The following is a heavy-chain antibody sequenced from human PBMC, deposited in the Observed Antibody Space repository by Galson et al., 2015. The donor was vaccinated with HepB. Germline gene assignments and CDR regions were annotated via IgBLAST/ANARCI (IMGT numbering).Heavy chain of an antibody. CDR1: GFTFSSYE. Sequence: SLRLSCAASGFTFSSYEMNWVRQAPGKGLEWVSYISSSSSTIYYADSVRGRFTISRDNAKNSLYLQMNSLRAEDTAVYNCARDRAVLLWFRGGDMDVWGKGTTATVSS. J-gene: IGHJ6*03. CDR2: ISSSSSTI. D-gene: IGHD3-10*01. CDR3: ARDRAVLLWFRGGDMDV. V-gene: IGHV3-48*03.